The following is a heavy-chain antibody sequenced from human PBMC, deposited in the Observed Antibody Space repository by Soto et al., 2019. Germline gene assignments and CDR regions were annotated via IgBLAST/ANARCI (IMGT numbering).Heavy chain of an antibody. V-gene: IGHV4-59*08. CDR3: ARGTPSPLIVRSSRGPWFDP. CDR2: MYYGGRT. J-gene: IGHJ5*02. D-gene: IGHD2-15*01. Sequence: SETLSLTCIVSGGSINSSYYWGWIRQPPGKGLEWIGYMYYGGRTNYNPSLKSRVTISVDTSKMQVSLKLSSVTAADTAVYFCARGTPSPLIVRSSRGPWFDPWGQGTLVTVSS. CDR1: GGSINSSYY.